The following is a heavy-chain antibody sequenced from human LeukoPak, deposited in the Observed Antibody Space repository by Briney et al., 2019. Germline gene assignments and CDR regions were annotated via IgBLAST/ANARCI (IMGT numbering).Heavy chain of an antibody. CDR2: INHSGNT. D-gene: IGHD1-1*01. V-gene: IGHV4-34*01. CDR3: ARTPIYNLGWLDP. CDR1: GGSFRGYY. J-gene: IGHJ5*02. Sequence: SETLSRTCGVLGGSFRGYYWSWIRQPPGKGLEWIGEINHSGNTRYNPSLKSRVTISLDTSKNQFSLKVSSVTAADTAVYYCARTPIYNLGWLDPWGQGTLVTVSS.